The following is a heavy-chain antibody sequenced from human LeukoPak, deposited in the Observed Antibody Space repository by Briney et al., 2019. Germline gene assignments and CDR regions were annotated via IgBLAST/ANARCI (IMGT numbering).Heavy chain of an antibody. Sequence: SVKVSCKASGGTFSSYAISWVRQAPGQGLEWMGRIIPILGIANYAQKFQGRVTITADKSTSTAHMELSSLRSEDTAVYYCARDLHGYCGGDCSDDYWGQGTLVTVSS. CDR3: ARDLHGYCGGDCSDDY. V-gene: IGHV1-69*04. CDR2: IIPILGIA. J-gene: IGHJ4*02. CDR1: GGTFSSYA. D-gene: IGHD2-21*01.